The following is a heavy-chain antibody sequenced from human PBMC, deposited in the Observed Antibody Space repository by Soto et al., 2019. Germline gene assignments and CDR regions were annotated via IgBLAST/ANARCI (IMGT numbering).Heavy chain of an antibody. Sequence: ASVKVSCKASGGTFSSYAISWVRQAPGQGLEWMGGIIPIFGTANYAQKFQGRVTITADESTSTAYMELSSLRSEDTAVYYCASPDKWELPNEAFDYWGQGTLVTVSS. V-gene: IGHV1-69*13. CDR2: IIPIFGTA. CDR3: ASPDKWELPNEAFDY. D-gene: IGHD1-26*01. J-gene: IGHJ4*02. CDR1: GGTFSSYA.